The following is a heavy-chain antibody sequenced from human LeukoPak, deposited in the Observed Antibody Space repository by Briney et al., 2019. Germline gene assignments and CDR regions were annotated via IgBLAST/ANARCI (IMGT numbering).Heavy chain of an antibody. Sequence: SETLSLTCTVSGYSISSGYYWGWIRQPPGKGLEWIGSIYHSGSTYYNPSLKSRVTISVDTSKNQFSLKLSSVTAADTAVYYCARAMTTVTHTEYFQQWGQGTLVTVSS. V-gene: IGHV4-38-2*02. J-gene: IGHJ1*01. CDR2: IYHSGST. CDR1: GYSISSGYY. CDR3: ARAMTTVTHTEYFQQ. D-gene: IGHD4-17*01.